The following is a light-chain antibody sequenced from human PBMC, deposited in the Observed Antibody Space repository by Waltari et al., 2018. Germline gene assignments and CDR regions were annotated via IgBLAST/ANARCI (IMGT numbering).Light chain of an antibody. V-gene: IGLV2-23*02. Sequence: QSALTQPASVSGSHGQSITISGTGSSSDVWTYIPWYQQHPDKAPKLMLYEVIVPPSGFSNRFSGSKSVTTSSLTVSGLQAEDEAVYYCCSSPPWMFGGGTKLTVL. J-gene: IGLJ3*02. CDR3: CSSPPWM. CDR1: SSDVWTYI. CDR2: EVI.